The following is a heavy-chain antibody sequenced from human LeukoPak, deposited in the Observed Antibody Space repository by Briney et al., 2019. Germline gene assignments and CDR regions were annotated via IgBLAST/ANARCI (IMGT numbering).Heavy chain of an antibody. D-gene: IGHD2-15*01. J-gene: IGHJ4*02. Sequence: GGSLRLSCATSAFTFSDYWMSWVRQTPGKGLEWVSGINWNGGSTGYADSVKGRFTISRDNAKNSLYLQMNSLRAEDTALYYCARGKISAIDYWGQGTLVTVSS. CDR1: AFTFSDYW. CDR2: INWNGGST. CDR3: ARGKISAIDY. V-gene: IGHV3-20*04.